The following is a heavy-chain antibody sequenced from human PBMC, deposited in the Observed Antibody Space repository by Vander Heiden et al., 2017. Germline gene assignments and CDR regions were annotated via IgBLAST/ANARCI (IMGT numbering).Heavy chain of an antibody. V-gene: IGHV1-69*01. J-gene: IGHJ5*02. CDR2: ISPIFGTA. D-gene: IGHD1-26*01. CDR3: ARSGSYPGGWFDP. Sequence: QVQLVPSGAEVKKPGSSVTVSCKASGGTFTSYAISWVRPAPGQGLEWRGGISPIFGTANYAQKVQGRVTMTADESTSTAYMELRSLRSEDTAVYYCARSGSYPGGWFDPWGQGTLGTGSS. CDR1: GGTFTSYA.